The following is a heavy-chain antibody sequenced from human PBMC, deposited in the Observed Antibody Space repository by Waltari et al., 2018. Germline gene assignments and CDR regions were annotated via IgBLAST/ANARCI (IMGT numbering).Heavy chain of an antibody. Sequence: EVQMLESGGGLVEPGGSLSLSCPTSGFTFTQYTMSWVRQTPTRGLEWVSYISSRGSATHYADSGRGRFTISRDSAKGSVYLQMNNLRADDAAMYYCARGRYGAGSYSDYDYWGQGTLVTVSS. CDR3: ARGRYGAGSYSDYDY. D-gene: IGHD3-10*01. J-gene: IGHJ4*02. CDR1: GFTFTQYT. V-gene: IGHV3-48*01. CDR2: ISSRGSAT.